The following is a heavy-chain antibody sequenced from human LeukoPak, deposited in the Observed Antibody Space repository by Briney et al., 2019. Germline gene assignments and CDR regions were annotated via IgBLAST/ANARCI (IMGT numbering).Heavy chain of an antibody. D-gene: IGHD3-22*01. V-gene: IGHV3-48*04. J-gene: IGHJ3*01. CDR1: GFTFSSYS. CDR3: ARDLYDTSGHDAFDF. Sequence: GGSLRLSCAASGFTFSSYSMNWVRQAPGKGLEWISYISSRSSSPISYADSVKGRFTISRDNAKNSLYLQMNSLRAEDTAVYYCARDLYDTSGHDAFDFWGQGTMVTVSS. CDR2: ISSRSSSPI.